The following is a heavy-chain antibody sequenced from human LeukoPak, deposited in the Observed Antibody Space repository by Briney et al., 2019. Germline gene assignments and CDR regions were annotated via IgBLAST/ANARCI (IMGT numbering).Heavy chain of an antibody. Sequence: PGRSLRLSCAASGFTFDDYAMHWVRQAPGKGLEWVSGISWNSGSIGYADSVKGRFTISRDNAKNSLYLQMNSLRAEDTALYYCGKALHRPINMVREGFDYWGQGNLVTVSS. CDR2: ISWNSGSI. J-gene: IGHJ4*02. CDR1: GFTFDDYA. V-gene: IGHV3-9*01. CDR3: GKALHRPINMVREGFDY. D-gene: IGHD3-10*01.